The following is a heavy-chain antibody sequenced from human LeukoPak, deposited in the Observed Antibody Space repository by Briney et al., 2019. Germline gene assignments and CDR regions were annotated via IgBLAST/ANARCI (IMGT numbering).Heavy chain of an antibody. CDR2: IIPILGIA. J-gene: IGHJ4*02. V-gene: IGHV1-69*04. CDR1: GGTFSSYA. Sequence: VASVKVSCKASGGTFSSYAIRWVRQAPGQGLEWMGRIIPILGIANYAQKFQGRVTITADKSTSTAYMELSSLRSEDTAVYYCARVLGGYNIDYWGQGTLVTVSS. CDR3: ARVLGGYNIDY. D-gene: IGHD5-24*01.